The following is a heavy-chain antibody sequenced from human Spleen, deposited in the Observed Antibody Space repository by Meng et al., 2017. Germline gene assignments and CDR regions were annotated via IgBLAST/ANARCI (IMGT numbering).Heavy chain of an antibody. D-gene: IGHD6-25*01. CDR3: ARDEDISAAGKLFGDY. V-gene: IGHV1-2*06. Sequence: SVKVSCKPSGYNFPDYYIHWVRRAPGQGLEWMGRINPKSGDTHYAQKFQARVTMTGDTSISTAYMELSGLRSDDTAMYYCARDEDISAAGKLFGDYWGQGTLVTVSS. CDR2: INPKSGDT. CDR1: GYNFPDYY. J-gene: IGHJ4*02.